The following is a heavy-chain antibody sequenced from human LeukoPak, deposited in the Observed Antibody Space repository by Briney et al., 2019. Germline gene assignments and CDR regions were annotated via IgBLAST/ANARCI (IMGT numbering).Heavy chain of an antibody. Sequence: GGSLRLSCAASGFTFSSYAISWVRRAPGKGLEWVSAISGSGGSTYYADSVKGRFTISRDNSKNTLYLQMNSLRAEDTAVYYCAKMWGPTGTTTFDYWGQGNLVTVSS. V-gene: IGHV3-23*01. CDR1: GFTFSSYA. CDR2: ISGSGGST. CDR3: AKMWGPTGTTTFDY. D-gene: IGHD1-1*01. J-gene: IGHJ4*02.